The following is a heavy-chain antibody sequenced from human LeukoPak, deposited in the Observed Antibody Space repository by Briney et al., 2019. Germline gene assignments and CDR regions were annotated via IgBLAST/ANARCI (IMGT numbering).Heavy chain of an antibody. J-gene: IGHJ6*02. V-gene: IGHV3-30*03. CDR1: GFTFSSYG. Sequence: GGSLRLSCAASGFTFSSYGMHWVRQAPGKGLEWVAVISYDGSNKYYADSVKGRFTISRDNAKNSLYLQMNSLRAEDTAVYYCARVGDDSSGYYSDYYYYGMDVWGQGTTVTVSS. CDR2: ISYDGSNK. CDR3: ARVGDDSSGYYSDYYYYGMDV. D-gene: IGHD3-22*01.